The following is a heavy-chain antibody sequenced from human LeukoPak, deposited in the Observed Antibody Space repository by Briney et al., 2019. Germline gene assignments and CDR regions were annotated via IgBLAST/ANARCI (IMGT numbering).Heavy chain of an antibody. D-gene: IGHD5-18*01. CDR2: INPSGGT. CDR1: GYTFTGYY. J-gene: IGHJ3*02. V-gene: IGHV1-2*02. Sequence: GASVKVSCKASGYTFTGYYLHWVRQAPGQGLEWMGWINPSGGTNYAQKFQGRVTMTRDTSISTAYMELSRLRSDDTAVYYCARGTDTAMVTGHDAFDIWGQGTMVTVSS. CDR3: ARGTDTAMVTGHDAFDI.